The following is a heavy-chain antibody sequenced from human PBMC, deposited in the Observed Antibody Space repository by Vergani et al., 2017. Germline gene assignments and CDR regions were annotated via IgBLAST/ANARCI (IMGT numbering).Heavy chain of an antibody. D-gene: IGHD4-17*01. CDR2: IYYSGST. Sequence: QVQLQESGPGLVKPSQTLSLTCTVSGCSISSGDYYWSWIRQPPGKGLEWIGYIYYSGSTYYNPSLTSLVTISVDTSKNQFSLKLSSVTAADTAVYYCARGRHDYCETGNWFDPWGQGTLVTVSS. J-gene: IGHJ5*02. V-gene: IGHV4-30-4*01. CDR1: GCSISSGDYY. CDR3: ARGRHDYCETGNWFDP.